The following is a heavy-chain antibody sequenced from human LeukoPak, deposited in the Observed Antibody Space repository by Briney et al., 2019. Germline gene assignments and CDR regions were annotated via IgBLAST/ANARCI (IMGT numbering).Heavy chain of an antibody. CDR2: ITGSGAET. J-gene: IGHJ4*02. CDR1: GLTFSSYA. D-gene: IGHD1-14*01. Sequence: TGGSLRLSCAASGLTFSSYAMSWVRQAPGKGLEWGSSITGSGAETNSADAVKGRFTISRDNAKNTLYLQMNTLRAEDTAVYYCAKGPHIRTMWLFDSWGQGSLVTVSS. V-gene: IGHV3-23*01. CDR3: AKGPHIRTMWLFDS.